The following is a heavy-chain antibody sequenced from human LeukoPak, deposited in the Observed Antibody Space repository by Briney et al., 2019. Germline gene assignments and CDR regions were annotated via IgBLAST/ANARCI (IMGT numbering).Heavy chain of an antibody. D-gene: IGHD3-22*01. CDR3: ARLSYYYDSSGYYYPPNFDY. CDR2: IYPGDSDT. V-gene: IGHV5-51*01. CDR1: GYSFTSYW. Sequence: ESLAISCTGSGYSFTSYWIGWVRQMTGKGLEWMGIIYPGDSDTRYSPSFQGQVTISADKSISTAYLQWSSLKASDTAMYYCARLSYYYDSSGYYYPPNFDYWGQGTLVTVSS. J-gene: IGHJ4*02.